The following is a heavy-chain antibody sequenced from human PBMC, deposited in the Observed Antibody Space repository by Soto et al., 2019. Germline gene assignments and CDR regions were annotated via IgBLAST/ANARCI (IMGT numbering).Heavy chain of an antibody. CDR3: ATVPRSITIFGVPPRYYYYYGMDV. J-gene: IGHJ6*02. Sequence: ASVKVSCKVSGYTLTELSMHWVRQAPGKGLEWMGGFDPEDGETIYAQKFQGRVTMTEDTSTDTAYMELSSLKSEDTAVYYCATVPRSITIFGVPPRYYYYYGMDVWGQGTTVTVSS. CDR2: FDPEDGET. CDR1: GYTLTELS. D-gene: IGHD3-3*01. V-gene: IGHV1-24*01.